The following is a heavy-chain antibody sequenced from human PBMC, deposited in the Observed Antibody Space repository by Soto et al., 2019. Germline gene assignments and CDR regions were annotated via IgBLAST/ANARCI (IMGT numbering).Heavy chain of an antibody. J-gene: IGHJ4*02. CDR2: IIPILGIA. V-gene: IGHV1-69*04. D-gene: IGHD5-18*01. Sequence: SVKVSCKASGGTFSSYTISWVRQAPGQGLEWMGRIIPILGIANYAQKFQGRVTITAGKSTSTAYMELSSLRSEDTAVYYCAREEDTAMVGHFDYWGQGTLVTVSS. CDR1: GGTFSSYT. CDR3: AREEDTAMVGHFDY.